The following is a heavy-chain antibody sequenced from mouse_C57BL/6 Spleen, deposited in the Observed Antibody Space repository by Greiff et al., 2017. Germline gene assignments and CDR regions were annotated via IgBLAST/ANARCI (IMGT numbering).Heavy chain of an antibody. CDR1: GYAFSSSW. D-gene: IGHD2-4*01. V-gene: IGHV1-82*01. Sequence: QVQLQQSGPELVKPGASVKISCKASGYAFSSSWMNWVKQRPGKGLEWIGRIYPGDGDTNYNGKFKGKATLTADKSSSTAYMQLSSLTSEDSAVYFCARDYDYGYYAMDYWGQGTSVTVSS. CDR2: IYPGDGDT. CDR3: ARDYDYGYYAMDY. J-gene: IGHJ4*01.